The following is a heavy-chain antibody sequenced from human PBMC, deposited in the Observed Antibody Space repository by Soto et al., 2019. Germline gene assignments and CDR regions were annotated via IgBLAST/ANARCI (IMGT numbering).Heavy chain of an antibody. CDR1: GFTFSSYS. Sequence: GGSLRLSCAASGFTFSSYSMNWVRQAPGKGLEWVSYISSSSSTIYYADPVKGRFTISRDNAKNSLYLQMNSLRDEDTAVYYCARETAGTYYYYYYSMDAWGQGTTVTVSS. CDR2: ISSSSSTI. CDR3: ARETAGTYYYYYYSMDA. V-gene: IGHV3-48*02. D-gene: IGHD6-19*01. J-gene: IGHJ6*02.